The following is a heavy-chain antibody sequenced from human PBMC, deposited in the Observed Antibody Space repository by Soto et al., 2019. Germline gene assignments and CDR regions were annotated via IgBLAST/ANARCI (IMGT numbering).Heavy chain of an antibody. Sequence: SGGSLRLSCAASGFTFSKYGMSWVRQPPGKGLEWVSAISGSGGDTYYADSVKGRFTISRDNSKNTLYLQMNSLRAEDTAVYYCAKDSATLGRFDYWGQGTLVTVSS. V-gene: IGHV3-23*01. CDR3: AKDSATLGRFDY. CDR1: GFTFSKYG. CDR2: ISGSGGDT. D-gene: IGHD3-16*01. J-gene: IGHJ4*02.